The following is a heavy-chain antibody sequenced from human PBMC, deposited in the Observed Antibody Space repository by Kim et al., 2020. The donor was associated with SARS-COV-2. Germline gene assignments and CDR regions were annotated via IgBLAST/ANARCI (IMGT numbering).Heavy chain of an antibody. V-gene: IGHV1-24*01. J-gene: IGHJ5*02. Sequence: ASVKVSCKVSGYTLTELSMHWVRQAPGKGLEWMGGFDPEDGETIYAQKFQGRVTMTEDTSTDTAYMELSSLRSEDTAVYYCATDRLSRGWFDPWGQGTLVTVSS. CDR1: GYTLTELS. CDR2: FDPEDGET. CDR3: ATDRLSRGWFDP. D-gene: IGHD3-10*01.